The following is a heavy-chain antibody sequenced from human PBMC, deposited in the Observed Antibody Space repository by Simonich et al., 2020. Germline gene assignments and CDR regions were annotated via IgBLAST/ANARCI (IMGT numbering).Heavy chain of an antibody. CDR2: ISYDGSNK. CDR1: GFTFSSYA. CDR3: ARDLGSSYYFDY. V-gene: IGHV3-30*07. D-gene: IGHD6-6*01. Sequence: GGGVVQPGRSLRLSCAASGFTFSSYARHWVRQAPGKGLEWVAVISYDGSNKYYADSVKGRFTISRDNSKNTLYLQMNSLRAEDTAVYYCARDLGSSYYFDYWGQGTLVTVSS. J-gene: IGHJ4*02.